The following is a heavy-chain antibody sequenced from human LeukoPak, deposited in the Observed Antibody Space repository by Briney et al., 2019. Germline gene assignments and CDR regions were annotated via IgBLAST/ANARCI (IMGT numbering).Heavy chain of an antibody. CDR2: IIPILGIA. D-gene: IGHD4-17*01. Sequence: GASVKVSCKASGGTFSSYAISWVRQAPGQGLEWMGRIIPILGIANYAQKFQGRVTITADKSTSTAYMELSSLRSEDTAVYYCARLPDNYGDYDRWFDPWGQGTLVTVSS. CDR1: GGTFSSYA. V-gene: IGHV1-69*04. J-gene: IGHJ5*02. CDR3: ARLPDNYGDYDRWFDP.